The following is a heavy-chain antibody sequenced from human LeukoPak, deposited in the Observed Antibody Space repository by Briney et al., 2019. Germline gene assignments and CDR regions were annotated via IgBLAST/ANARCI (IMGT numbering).Heavy chain of an antibody. Sequence: SETLSLTCPVCGGSLSSKSHHWGWIRQPPGEAVEGLGSIDYSRTTSYNPSLGSRVTISVDTSKNQFSLKLTSVTAADTAVYYCARHMVWITNFYYYMDVWGKGTTVTVSS. J-gene: IGHJ6*03. V-gene: IGHV4-39*01. D-gene: IGHD3-10*01. CDR3: ARHMVWITNFYYYMDV. CDR1: GGSLSSKSHH. CDR2: IDYSRTT.